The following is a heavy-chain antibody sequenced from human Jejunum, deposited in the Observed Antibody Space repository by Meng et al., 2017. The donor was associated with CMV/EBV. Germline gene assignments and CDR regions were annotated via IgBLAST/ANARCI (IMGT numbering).Heavy chain of an antibody. CDR2: IFSNDEK. V-gene: IGHV2-26*01. J-gene: IGHJ6*02. D-gene: IGHD4-11*01. Sequence: RNNDKMGVRWIRQAPGKALEWLAHIFSNDEKSYRTSLRSRLTISQDTSRSQVVLTMTNVDPVDTATYYCAHITHYTITTYNGMDVWGQGTTVTVSS. CDR3: AHITHYTITTYNGMDV. CDR1: RNNDKMG.